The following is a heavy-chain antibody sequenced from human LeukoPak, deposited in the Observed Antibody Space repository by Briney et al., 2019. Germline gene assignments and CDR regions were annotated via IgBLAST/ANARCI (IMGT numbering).Heavy chain of an antibody. CDR2: IQNDGSDK. D-gene: IGHD6-13*01. J-gene: IGHJ4*02. CDR1: GINFRSSG. V-gene: IGHV3-30*02. Sequence: GGSLRLSCAASGINFRSSGMHWVRQAPGKGLEWVTFIQNDGSDKSYAASVQGRFTISRDNSKNTVYLHMNSLRANDTALYYCAREGGRAAPGRFDYWGQGTLVTVSS. CDR3: AREGGRAAPGRFDY.